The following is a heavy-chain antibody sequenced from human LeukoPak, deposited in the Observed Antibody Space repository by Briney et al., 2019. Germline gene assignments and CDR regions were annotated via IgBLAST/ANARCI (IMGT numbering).Heavy chain of an antibody. Sequence: GGSLRLSCAASGFTFSFYGMHWVRQAPGKGLEWVTVISYDGSNKYYADSVKGRFTISRDNSKNTLYLQMNSLRAEDTAVYYCARDLTYSGYDDNFDYWGQGTLVTVSS. V-gene: IGHV3-30*03. CDR3: ARDLTYSGYDDNFDY. J-gene: IGHJ4*02. CDR1: GFTFSFYG. D-gene: IGHD5-12*01. CDR2: ISYDGSNK.